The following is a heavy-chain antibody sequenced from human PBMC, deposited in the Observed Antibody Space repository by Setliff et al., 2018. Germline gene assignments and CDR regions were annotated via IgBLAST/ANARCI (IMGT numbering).Heavy chain of an antibody. CDR2: LYPNGNT. CDR3: AREDWNGNAVEI. CDR1: GGSTNNYH. Sequence: SETLSLTCTVSGGSTNNYHWTWIRQPAGKGLEWIGRLYPNGNTNYNPSLKRRVNMSADSSKNNLSLRLKYVTAADTAVYYCAREDWNGNAVEIWGPGTMVTVS. V-gene: IGHV4-4*07. D-gene: IGHD1-1*01. J-gene: IGHJ3*02.